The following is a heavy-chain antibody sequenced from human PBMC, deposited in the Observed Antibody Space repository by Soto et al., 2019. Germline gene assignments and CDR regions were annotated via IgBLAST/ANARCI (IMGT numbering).Heavy chain of an antibody. J-gene: IGHJ4*02. CDR2: IIPILGIA. CDR3: GGFWTRGGGDY. Sequence: QVQLVQSGAEVKKPGSSVKVSCKASGGTFSSYTISWVRQAPGQGLEWMGRIIPILGIANYAQKFQGRVTITADKSTRQAYRELSSLRSEDTAVYYCGGFWTRGGGDYWGQGTLVTVSS. D-gene: IGHD3-16*01. V-gene: IGHV1-69*02. CDR1: GGTFSSYT.